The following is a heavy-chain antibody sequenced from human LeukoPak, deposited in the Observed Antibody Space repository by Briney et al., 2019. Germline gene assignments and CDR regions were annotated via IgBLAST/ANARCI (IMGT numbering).Heavy chain of an antibody. V-gene: IGHV4-4*07. D-gene: IGHD1-1*01. CDR3: AVGRPRNATRLDDGYDF. Sequence: SETLSLTCTVSGGSITTYYWSWIRQPAGKGLEWIGRISTSGRTNYNPSLKSRLTMSADTSKNQFSLILNSVTAADTAVYYCAVGRPRNATRLDDGYDFWGQGTMVTVSS. CDR1: GGSITTYY. CDR2: ISTSGRT. J-gene: IGHJ3*01.